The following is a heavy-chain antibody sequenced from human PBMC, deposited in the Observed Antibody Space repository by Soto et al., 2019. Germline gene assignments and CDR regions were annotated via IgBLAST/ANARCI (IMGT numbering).Heavy chain of an antibody. V-gene: IGHV3-48*04. D-gene: IGHD5-18*01. CDR2: ISGSSFTT. J-gene: IGHJ4*02. CDR1: GFTFSNYD. Sequence: GGSLRLSCAGAGFTFSNYDMSWVRQAPGRGLEWVSCISGSSFTTHYADSVKGRFAISRDNAKNSLYLQMNSLRAEDTAVYYCARDRQLWLRESDYWGQGTLVTVSS. CDR3: ARDRQLWLRESDY.